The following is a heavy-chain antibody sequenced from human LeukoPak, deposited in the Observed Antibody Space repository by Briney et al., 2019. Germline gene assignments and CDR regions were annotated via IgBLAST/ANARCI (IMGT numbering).Heavy chain of an antibody. CDR2: IYHSGST. Sequence: SETLSLTCTVSGYSISSGYYWGWIRQPPGKGLEWIGSIYHSGSTYYNPSLKSRVTISVDTSKNQFSLKLSSVTAADTAVYYCARDRGGYYYDSSGHYEGSDYWGQGTLVTVSS. CDR1: GYSISSGYY. D-gene: IGHD3-22*01. J-gene: IGHJ4*02. CDR3: ARDRGGYYYDSSGHYEGSDY. V-gene: IGHV4-38-2*02.